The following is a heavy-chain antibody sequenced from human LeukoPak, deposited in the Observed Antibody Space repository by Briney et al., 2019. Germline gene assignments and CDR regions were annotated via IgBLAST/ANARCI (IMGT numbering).Heavy chain of an antibody. D-gene: IGHD7-27*01. CDR2: IKSKTDGGTT. V-gene: IGHV3-15*01. J-gene: IGHJ4*02. Sequence: GGSLRLSCAASGFTFSSYAMSWVRQAPGKGLEWVGRIKSKTDGGTTEYAAPVKGRFTISRDDSKNMLYLQMNSLEIEDTAVYYCTTRLGSGNFGNYWGQGTLVTVSS. CDR1: GFTFSSYA. CDR3: TTRLGSGNFGNY.